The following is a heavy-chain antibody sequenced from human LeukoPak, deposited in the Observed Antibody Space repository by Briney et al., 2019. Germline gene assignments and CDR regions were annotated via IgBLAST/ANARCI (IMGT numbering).Heavy chain of an antibody. V-gene: IGHV4-30-2*06. CDR1: GGSISSGGYS. Sequence: SQTLSLTCAVSGGSISSGGYSWSWIRQSPGKGLEWIGYIYHSGSTYYNPSLKSRVTISVDRSKNQFSLKLSSVTAADTAVYFCAREVVVPAAMSFRYYHYGMDVWGKGTTVTVSS. J-gene: IGHJ6*04. CDR3: AREVVVPAAMSFRYYHYGMDV. CDR2: IYHSGST. D-gene: IGHD2-2*01.